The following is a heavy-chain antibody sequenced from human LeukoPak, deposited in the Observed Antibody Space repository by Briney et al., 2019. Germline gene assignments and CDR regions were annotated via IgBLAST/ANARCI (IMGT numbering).Heavy chain of an antibody. CDR1: GGSISSYY. V-gene: IGHV4-59*01. J-gene: IGHJ3*02. CDR3: ASAHGKGYSYGWEPDAFDI. D-gene: IGHD5-18*01. Sequence: SETLSLTCTVSGGSISSYYWSWIRQPPGKGLEWIGYIYYSGSTNYNPSLKSRVTISVDTSKNQFSLKLSSVTAADTAVYYCASAHGKGYSYGWEPDAFDIWGQGTMVTVSS. CDR2: IYYSGST.